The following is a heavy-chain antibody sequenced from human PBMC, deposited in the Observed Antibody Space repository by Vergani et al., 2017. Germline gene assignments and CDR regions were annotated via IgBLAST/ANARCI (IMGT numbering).Heavy chain of an antibody. J-gene: IGHJ3*02. V-gene: IGHV3-74*03. CDR1: GFSFNSYW. CDR2: IKSDGSIT. D-gene: IGHD1-14*01. CDR3: ARPDKGDGFDI. Sequence: DVHLAESGGGFFQPGGSLRLSCSASGFSFNSYWMHWVRQVPGKGLLWVSRIKSDGSITAYADSVKGRFTISRDNAQNTLYLQMNSLRVEDTGVYYCARPDKGDGFDIWGQGTMVTVSS.